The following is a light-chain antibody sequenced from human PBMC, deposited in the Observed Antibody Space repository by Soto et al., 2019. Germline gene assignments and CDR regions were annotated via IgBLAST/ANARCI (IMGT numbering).Light chain of an antibody. CDR3: AVWDDSLRAYV. V-gene: IGLV1-44*01. Sequence: QSVLTQPPSASGTPGQRVTISCSGSSSNIGSNTVNWYQQLPGTAPKLLIYSHNQRPSGVPDRFFGSKSGTSASLAISGLQSEDEADYYCAVWDDSLRAYVFGTGTQLTVL. CDR1: SSNIGSNT. J-gene: IGLJ1*01. CDR2: SHN.